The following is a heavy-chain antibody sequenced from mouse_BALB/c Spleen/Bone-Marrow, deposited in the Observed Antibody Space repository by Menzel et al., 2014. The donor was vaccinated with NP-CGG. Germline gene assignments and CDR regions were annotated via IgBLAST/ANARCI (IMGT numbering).Heavy chain of an antibody. Sequence: EVQLQQSGAELVKPGASVKLSCTASGFNIKDTYMHWVKQRPEQGLEWIGRIDPANGNTKYDPKFQGKATITADTSSNTAYLQLSSLTSEDTAVYYCARYGNYCYAMDYWGQGTLVTVSS. J-gene: IGHJ4*01. CDR3: ARYGNYCYAMDY. V-gene: IGHV14-3*02. CDR2: IDPANGNT. D-gene: IGHD2-1*01. CDR1: GFNIKDTY.